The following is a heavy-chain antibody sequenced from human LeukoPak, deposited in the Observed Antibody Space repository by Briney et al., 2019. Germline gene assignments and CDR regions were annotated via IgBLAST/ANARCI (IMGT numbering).Heavy chain of an antibody. CDR2: ISYSGST. Sequence: PSETLSLTCTVSGGSISNGGYYWSWIRQHPGEGLEWIGYISYSGSTYYSPSLKSRLTISIDTSKNHFSLRLSSVTAGDAAVYFWARARSFSYGSGPYTLGYSDPWGQGPLATVSS. V-gene: IGHV4-31*03. CDR1: GGSISNGGYY. CDR3: ARARSFSYGSGPYTLGYSDP. J-gene: IGHJ5*02. D-gene: IGHD3-10*01.